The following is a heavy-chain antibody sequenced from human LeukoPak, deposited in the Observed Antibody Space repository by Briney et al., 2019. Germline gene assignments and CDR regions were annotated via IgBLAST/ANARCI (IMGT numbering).Heavy chain of an antibody. J-gene: IGHJ6*03. CDR3: ARGGDGYNLFYYYYYMDV. V-gene: IGHV1-2*02. D-gene: IGHD5-24*01. CDR2: INPNSGGT. CDR1: GYTLTELS. Sequence: GASVKVSCKVSGYTLTELSMHWVRQAPGQGLEWMGWINPNSGGTNYAQKFQGRVTMTRDTSISTAYMELSRLRSDDTAVYYCARGGDGYNLFYYYYYMDVWGKGTTVTVSS.